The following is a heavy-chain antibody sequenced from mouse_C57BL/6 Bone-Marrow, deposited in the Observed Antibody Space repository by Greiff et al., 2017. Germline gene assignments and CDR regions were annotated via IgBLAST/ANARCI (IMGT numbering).Heavy chain of an antibody. CDR2: ISDGGSYT. CDR1: GFTFSSYA. V-gene: IGHV5-4*01. Sequence: EVQRVESGGGLVKPGGSLKLSCAASGFTFSSYAMSWVRQTPEKRLEWVATISDGGSYTYYPDNVKGRFTISRDNAKNNLYLQMSHLKSEDTAMYYCARDHGSSDYYAMDYWGQGTSVTVSS. J-gene: IGHJ4*01. CDR3: ARDHGSSDYYAMDY. D-gene: IGHD1-1*01.